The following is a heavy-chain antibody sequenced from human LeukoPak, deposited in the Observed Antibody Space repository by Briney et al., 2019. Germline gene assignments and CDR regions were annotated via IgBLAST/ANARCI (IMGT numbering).Heavy chain of an antibody. J-gene: IGHJ4*02. D-gene: IGHD1-26*01. CDR2: ISSSGSTI. CDR1: GFTFSDYY. V-gene: IGHV3-11*01. CDR3: ASPSEVGAIDY. Sequence: PGGSLRLSCAASGFTFSDYYMSWIRQAPRKGLEWVSYISSSGSTIYYADSVKGRFTISRDNAKNSLYLQMNSLRAEDTAVYYCASPSEVGAIDYWGQGTLVTVSS.